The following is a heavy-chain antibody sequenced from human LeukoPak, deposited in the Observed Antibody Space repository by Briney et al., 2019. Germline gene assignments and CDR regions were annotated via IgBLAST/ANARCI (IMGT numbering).Heavy chain of an antibody. J-gene: IGHJ5*02. CDR3: ARDHIAAAGNFGWFDP. CDR2: IYTSGST. D-gene: IGHD6-13*01. CDR1: GGSISSYY. V-gene: IGHV4-4*07. Sequence: PSETLSLTCTVSGGSISSYYWSWIRQPVGKGLEWIGRIYTSGSTNYNPSLKSRVTMSVDTSKNHFSLKLRSVTAADTAVYYCARDHIAAAGNFGWFDPWGQGTLVTVSS.